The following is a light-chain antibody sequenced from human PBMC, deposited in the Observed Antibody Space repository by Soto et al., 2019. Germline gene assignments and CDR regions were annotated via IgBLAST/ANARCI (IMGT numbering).Light chain of an antibody. Sequence: EIVLTQSPGTLSLSPGERATLPCRASQSVSSSYLAWYQQKPGQAPRFXIYGAFTRANGIPDRFSGSGSGTNFTLSISSLRSEDFAVYYCQQYNNWTITFGQGTRLEIK. CDR2: GAF. CDR1: QSVSSSY. CDR3: QQYNNWTIT. J-gene: IGKJ5*01. V-gene: IGKV3-20*01.